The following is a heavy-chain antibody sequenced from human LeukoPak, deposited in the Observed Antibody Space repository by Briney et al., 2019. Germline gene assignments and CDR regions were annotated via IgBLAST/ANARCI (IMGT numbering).Heavy chain of an antibody. V-gene: IGHV3-9*01. CDR1: GVNFEDYA. J-gene: IGHJ4*02. D-gene: IGHD2-21*01. CDR2: ICWNSDTM. Sequence: GGSLRLSCAASGVNFEDYARCWVRQAPGKGLEWVSGICWNSDTMDYADSVRGRFTPSRDNAKNSLYLQMNSLRAADTALYYSAARAAFCAGGNCRFYFEKWGQATLVIVSS. CDR3: AARAAFCAGGNCRFYFEK.